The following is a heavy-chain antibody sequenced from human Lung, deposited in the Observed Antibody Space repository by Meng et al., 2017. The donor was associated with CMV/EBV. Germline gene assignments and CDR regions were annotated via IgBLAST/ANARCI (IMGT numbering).Heavy chain of an antibody. CDR1: GYTFTSYD. V-gene: IGHV1-8*01. J-gene: IGHJ5*02. CDR3: ARSGTTAGNWFDP. CDR2: MNPNSGNT. D-gene: IGHD1-7*01. Sequence: SXXVSXKASGYTFTSYDINWVRQATGQGLEWMGWMNPNSGNTGYAQKFQGRVTMTRNTSISTAYMELSSLRAEDTAVYYCARSGTTAGNWFDPWGQGTLVTVSS.